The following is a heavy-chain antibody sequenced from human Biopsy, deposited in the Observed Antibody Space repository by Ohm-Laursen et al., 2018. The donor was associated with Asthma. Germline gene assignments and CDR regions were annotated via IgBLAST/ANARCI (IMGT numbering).Heavy chain of an antibody. CDR3: ARDVMEWYLSAFDF. J-gene: IGHJ4*02. CDR1: GFTFRSYA. CDR2: GGSYYDGGLK. Sequence: SLRLSCAASGFTFRSYAMYWVRQAPGKGLEWVAVGGSYYDGGLKYYADSVNGRFTVSRDDSKNTLYLQMNSLRPDDTAVYYCARDVMEWYLSAFDFWGQGTLVTVSS. V-gene: IGHV3-30-3*01. D-gene: IGHD3-3*01.